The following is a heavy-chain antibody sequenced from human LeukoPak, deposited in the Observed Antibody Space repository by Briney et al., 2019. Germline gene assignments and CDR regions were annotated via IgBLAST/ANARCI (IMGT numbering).Heavy chain of an antibody. J-gene: IGHJ4*02. CDR2: IWYDGSNK. Sequence: PGGSLRLSCAASGFTFSSYGMHWVRQAPGKGQEWVAVIWYDGSNKYYADSVKGRFTISRDNSKNTLYLQMNSLRAEDTAVYYCAREGHGDYGLDYWGQGTLVTASS. V-gene: IGHV3-33*01. CDR1: GFTFSSYG. D-gene: IGHD4-17*01. CDR3: AREGHGDYGLDY.